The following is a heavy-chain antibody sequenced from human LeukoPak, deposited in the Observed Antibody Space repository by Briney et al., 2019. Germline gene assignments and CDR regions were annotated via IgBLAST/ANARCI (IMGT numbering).Heavy chain of an antibody. J-gene: IGHJ3*02. D-gene: IGHD2-21*01. CDR1: GFTVSRNY. Sequence: TGGSLRLSCEASGFTVSRNYMNWVRQAPGKGLEWVSLIYNTGGTYYAASVKGRFTISRDKSKNTLFLQMNSLRVDDTAVYYCATEGDTDDAFDTWGQGTIVTVSS. CDR2: IYNTGGT. CDR3: ATEGDTDDAFDT. V-gene: IGHV3-53*01.